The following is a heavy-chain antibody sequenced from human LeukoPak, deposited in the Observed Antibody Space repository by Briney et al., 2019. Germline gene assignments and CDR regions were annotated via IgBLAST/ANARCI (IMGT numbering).Heavy chain of an antibody. Sequence: GGALRHSRADCGFTLSSYEMNWVRQAPGKGLEWVSYISSSGTTIYYADFVKGRFTISRDNAKNLLYLQMNSLRAEDTAVYYCAKVGVVVAATGNLWFDPWGQGTLVTVSS. CDR3: AKVGVVVAATGNLWFDP. V-gene: IGHV3-48*03. J-gene: IGHJ5*02. CDR2: ISSSGTTI. D-gene: IGHD2-15*01. CDR1: GFTLSSYE.